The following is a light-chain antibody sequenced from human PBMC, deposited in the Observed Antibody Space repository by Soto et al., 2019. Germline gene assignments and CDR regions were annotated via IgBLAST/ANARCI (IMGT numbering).Light chain of an antibody. CDR3: SSYASSSTLVL. CDR2: EVT. V-gene: IGLV2-14*01. Sequence: QSVLTQPASVSGSPGQSITISCTGTSSDVGGYNYVSWYQQHPDKAPKLLISEVTHRPSGVSYRFSGSKSGNTASLTISGLQAEDEADYYCSSYASSSTLVLFGGGTKLTVL. CDR1: SSDVGGYNY. J-gene: IGLJ2*01.